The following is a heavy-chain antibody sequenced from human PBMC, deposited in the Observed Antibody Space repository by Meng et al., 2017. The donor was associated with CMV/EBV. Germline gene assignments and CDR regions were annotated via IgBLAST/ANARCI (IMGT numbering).Heavy chain of an antibody. CDR2: ISSSSSTI. CDR1: GFTFSSYS. J-gene: IGHJ4*02. Sequence: LSLTCAASGFTFSSYSMNWVRQAPGKGLEWVSYISSSSSTIYYADSVKGRFTISRDNAKNSLYLQMNSLRAEDTAVYYCWRFGVSQGFDYWGQGTLVTVSS. V-gene: IGHV3-48*04. D-gene: IGHD3-10*01. CDR3: WRFGVSQGFDY.